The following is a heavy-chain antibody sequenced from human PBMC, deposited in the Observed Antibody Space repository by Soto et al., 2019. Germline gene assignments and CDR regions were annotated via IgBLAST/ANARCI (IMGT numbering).Heavy chain of an antibody. CDR2: FDPEDGET. J-gene: IGHJ4*02. Sequence: APVKVSCKVSGYTLTELSMHWVRQAPGKGLEWMGGFDPEDGETIYAQKFQGRVTMTEDTSTDTAYMELSSLRSEDTAVYYCATGHXKYCSSTSCYRRGLYDYWGQGTLVTVSS. D-gene: IGHD2-2*02. CDR3: ATGHXKYCSSTSCYRRGLYDY. CDR1: GYTLTELS. V-gene: IGHV1-24*01.